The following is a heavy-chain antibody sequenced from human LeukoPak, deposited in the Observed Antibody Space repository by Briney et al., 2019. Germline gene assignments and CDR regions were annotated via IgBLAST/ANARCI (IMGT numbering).Heavy chain of an antibody. D-gene: IGHD1-26*01. V-gene: IGHV4-4*09. CDR1: GGSISSYY. J-gene: IGHJ4*02. CDR2: IYTSGST. CDR3: ARFSGSSTEIYFDY. Sequence: ASETLSLTCTVSGGSISSYYWSWIRQPPGKGLEWIGYIYTSGSTNYNPSLKSRVTISVDTSKNQFSLKLSSVTAADTAVYYCARFSGSSTEIYFDYWGQGTLVTVSS.